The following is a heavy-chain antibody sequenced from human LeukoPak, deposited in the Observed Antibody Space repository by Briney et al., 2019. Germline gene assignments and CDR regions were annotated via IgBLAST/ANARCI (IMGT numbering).Heavy chain of an antibody. CDR2: ISSSGSTI. D-gene: IGHD6-19*01. CDR1: GFTFSSYE. J-gene: IGHJ4*02. CDR3: ARDPTLYSSGWFFDY. V-gene: IGHV3-48*03. Sequence: PGGSLRLSCAAPGFTFSSYEMNWVRQAPGKGLEWVSYISSSGSTIYYADSVKGRFTISRDNAKNSLYLQMDSLRAEDTAVYYCARDPTLYSSGWFFDYWGQGTLVTVSS.